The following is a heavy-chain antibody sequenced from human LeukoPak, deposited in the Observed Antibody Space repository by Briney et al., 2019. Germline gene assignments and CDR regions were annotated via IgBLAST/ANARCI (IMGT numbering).Heavy chain of an antibody. CDR1: GFTFSSYS. Sequence: PGGSLRLSCAASGFTFSSYSMNWVRQAPGKGLEWVSSISSSSSYIYYADSVKGRFTISRDNAKNSLYLQMNGLRAEDTAVYYCASRAHFWSGPGGWGQGTLVTVSS. J-gene: IGHJ4*02. D-gene: IGHD3-3*02. CDR3: ASRAHFWSGPGG. V-gene: IGHV3-21*01. CDR2: ISSSSSYI.